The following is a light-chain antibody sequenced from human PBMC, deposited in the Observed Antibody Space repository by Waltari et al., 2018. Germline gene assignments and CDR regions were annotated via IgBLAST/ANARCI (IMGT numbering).Light chain of an antibody. CDR2: GAS. J-gene: IGKJ4*01. CDR1: QSVSSHF. V-gene: IGKV3-20*01. CDR3: QQYVSSPLT. Sequence: EIVLTQSPGTLSLSPGERATLSCRASQSVSSHFLAWYQQKPGQAPRLLIYGASSRATGIPDRFSGSGSGTGFTLTISRLEPEDFAVYYCQQYVSSPLTFCGGTKVEIK.